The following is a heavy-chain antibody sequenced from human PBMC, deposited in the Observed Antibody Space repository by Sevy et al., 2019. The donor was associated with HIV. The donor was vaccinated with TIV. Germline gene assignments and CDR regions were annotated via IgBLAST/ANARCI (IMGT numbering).Heavy chain of an antibody. D-gene: IGHD1-26*01. CDR1: GYTFTGYY. CDR3: ARGGAGYSGSYYDAFDI. Sequence: ASVKVSCKASGYTFTGYYMHWVRQAPGQGLEWMGWINPNSGGTNYAQKFQGRVTMTRDTSISTAYMGMRRLRSDETAVYYCARGGAGYSGSYYDAFDIWGQGTMVTVSS. V-gene: IGHV1-2*02. CDR2: INPNSGGT. J-gene: IGHJ3*02.